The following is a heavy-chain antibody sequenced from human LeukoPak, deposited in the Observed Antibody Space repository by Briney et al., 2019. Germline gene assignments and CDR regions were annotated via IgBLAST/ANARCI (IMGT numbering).Heavy chain of an antibody. V-gene: IGHV3-23*01. D-gene: IGHD2-21*01. Sequence: PGGSLRLSCAASGFTVSSNYMTWVRQAPGKGLEWVSTISGSGGSTFDADSVRGRFTTSRDNSKNTVYLQGNNLSAEDTAIYYCAKYSLGYGGGYIDYWGQGILVTVSS. CDR1: GFTVSSNY. CDR3: AKYSLGYGGGYIDY. J-gene: IGHJ4*02. CDR2: ISGSGGST.